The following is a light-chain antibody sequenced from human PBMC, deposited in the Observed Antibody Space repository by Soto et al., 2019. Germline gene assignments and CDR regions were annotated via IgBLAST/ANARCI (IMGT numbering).Light chain of an antibody. CDR2: EVS. Sequence: QSVLTQPASVSGSPGQSITISCTGTSSDVGGYNSVSWYQQHPGKAPKLMIYEVSTRPSGVSNRFSGSKSGNTASLTISGLQAEDEADYYCSSYTSSSTPYVFGTGTKVTVL. J-gene: IGLJ1*01. CDR3: SSYTSSSTPYV. CDR1: SSDVGGYNS. V-gene: IGLV2-14*01.